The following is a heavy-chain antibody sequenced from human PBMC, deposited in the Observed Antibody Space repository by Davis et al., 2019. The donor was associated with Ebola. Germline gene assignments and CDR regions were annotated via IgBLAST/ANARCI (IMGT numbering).Heavy chain of an antibody. Sequence: PSETLSLTCTVSGVSISGSYWNWIRQPPGKGLEYIGNIYYSGFTNYNPSLRSRVTMSVDASKSQFSLKLTSVTTADTAVYYCARHGEQYYYQNIGMDFDYWGQGILVAVSS. CDR2: IYYSGFT. J-gene: IGHJ4*02. V-gene: IGHV4-59*08. CDR1: GVSISGSY. D-gene: IGHD3-10*01. CDR3: ARHGEQYYYQNIGMDFDY.